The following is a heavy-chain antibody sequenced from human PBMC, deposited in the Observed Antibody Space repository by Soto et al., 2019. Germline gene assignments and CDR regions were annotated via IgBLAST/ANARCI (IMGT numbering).Heavy chain of an antibody. CDR1: GYTFTSYG. CDR2: ISAYNGNT. J-gene: IGHJ4*02. CDR3: ARVVNYDFWSGYYTGFDY. Sequence: ASVKVSCKASGYTFTSYGISWVRQAPGQGLEWMGWISAYNGNTNYAQKLQGRVTMTTDTSTSTAYMELRSLRSDDTAVYYCARVVNYDFWSGYYTGFDYWGQGTLVTVSS. D-gene: IGHD3-3*01. V-gene: IGHV1-18*01.